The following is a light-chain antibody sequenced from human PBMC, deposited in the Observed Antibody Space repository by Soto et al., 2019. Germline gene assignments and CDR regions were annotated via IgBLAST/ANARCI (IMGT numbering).Light chain of an antibody. CDR1: QSVSSN. CDR3: QQYNNWPPIN. V-gene: IGKV3-15*01. J-gene: IGKJ5*01. Sequence: EIVMTQSPATLSVSPGERATLSCRASQSVSSNLAWYQQKPGQAPRLLIYGASTRATGIPARFSGSGSGTEFTLTIRSLQSEDFAVYYCQQYNNWPPINFGQGKRREIK. CDR2: GAS.